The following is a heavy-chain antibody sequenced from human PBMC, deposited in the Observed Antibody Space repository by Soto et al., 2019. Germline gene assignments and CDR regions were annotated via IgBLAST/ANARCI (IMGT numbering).Heavy chain of an antibody. J-gene: IGHJ5*02. CDR1: GGSISSSSYY. CDR3: ARGLAYSGYDSNWFDP. V-gene: IGHV4-39*01. D-gene: IGHD5-12*01. Sequence: SETLSLTCTVSGGSISSSSYYWGWIRQPPGQGLEWIGSIYYSGSTYYNPSLKSRVTISVDTSKNQFSLKLSSVTAADTAVYYCARGLAYSGYDSNWFDPWGQGTLVTVSS. CDR2: IYYSGST.